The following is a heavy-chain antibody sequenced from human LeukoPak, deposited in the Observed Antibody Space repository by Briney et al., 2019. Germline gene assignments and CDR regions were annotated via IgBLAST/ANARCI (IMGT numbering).Heavy chain of an antibody. Sequence: EASVKVSCKTSGYTFTKYALNWVRQAPGQGLEWMGWINTDAGKSTHAQDFTGRFVFSLNTSVNTAYLHISSLQTEDTAVYYCARRGLEYTIDYWGQGTLVTVSS. CDR2: INTDAGKS. J-gene: IGHJ4*02. V-gene: IGHV7-4-1*02. CDR3: ARRGLEYTIDY. D-gene: IGHD2/OR15-2a*01. CDR1: GYTFTKYA.